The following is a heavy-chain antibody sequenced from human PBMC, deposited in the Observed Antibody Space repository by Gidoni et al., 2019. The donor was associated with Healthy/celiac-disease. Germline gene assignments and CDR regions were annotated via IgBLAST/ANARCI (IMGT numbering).Heavy chain of an antibody. CDR1: GGTVSSYA. V-gene: IGHV1-69*06. Sequence: QVQLVQSGAEVKKPGSAVKVSCKASGGTVSSYAISWVRQAPGQGLEWMGGTIPLFGTATYAQKFQCRVTITADKSTSTAYMELSSLRSEDTAVYYCASVLEASGSYYPLYYFDYWGQGTLVTVSS. D-gene: IGHD1-26*01. J-gene: IGHJ4*02. CDR3: ASVLEASGSYYPLYYFDY. CDR2: TIPLFGTA.